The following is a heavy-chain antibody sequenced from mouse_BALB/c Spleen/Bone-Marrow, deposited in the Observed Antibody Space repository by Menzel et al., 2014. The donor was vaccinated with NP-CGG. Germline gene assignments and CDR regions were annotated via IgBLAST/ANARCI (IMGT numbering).Heavy chain of an antibody. CDR3: ERQGEGSYAWAS. J-gene: IGHJ4*01. Sequence: EVKVIESGGGLVKPGGSLKLSCAASGFTFSSYAMSWVRQTPEKRLEWVATISSGGSYTYYPDSVKGRFTISRDNAKNPLYLQMGILRSGDAAMYSCERQGEGSYAWASGGQEPSAPFPS. V-gene: IGHV5-9-3*01. CDR2: ISSGGSYT. CDR1: GFTFSSYA.